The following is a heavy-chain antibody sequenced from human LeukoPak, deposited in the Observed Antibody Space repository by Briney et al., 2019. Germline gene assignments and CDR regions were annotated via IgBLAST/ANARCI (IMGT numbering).Heavy chain of an antibody. Sequence: PGGSLRLSCAVSGFSFSSYSMNWVRQAPGKGLEWVSSISTGSAYIYYADSVMGRFTISRDNAKNTLYLQMNSLRAEDTAVYYCAKGYGHSASYFDYWGQGTLVTVSS. J-gene: IGHJ4*02. CDR3: AKGYGHSASYFDY. CDR1: GFSFSSYS. V-gene: IGHV3-21*04. D-gene: IGHD3-16*01. CDR2: ISTGSAYI.